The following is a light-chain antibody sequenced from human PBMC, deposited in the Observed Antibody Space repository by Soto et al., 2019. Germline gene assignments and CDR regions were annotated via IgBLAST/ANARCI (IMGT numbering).Light chain of an antibody. Sequence: QSALTQPPSASGSPGQSVTISCTGTSSDVGGYNYVSWYQQHPGKAHKLMIYEVTKRPSGVPDRFSGSKSGNTASLTVSGLQAEDEADYYCSSYAGSIHYVFGTGTKVTVL. CDR1: SSDVGGYNY. V-gene: IGLV2-8*01. J-gene: IGLJ1*01. CDR3: SSYAGSIHYV. CDR2: EVT.